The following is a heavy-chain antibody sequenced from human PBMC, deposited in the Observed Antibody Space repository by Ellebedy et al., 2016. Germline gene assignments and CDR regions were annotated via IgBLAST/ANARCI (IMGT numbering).Heavy chain of an antibody. D-gene: IGHD3-16*01. CDR1: GFRFSDYS. J-gene: IGHJ2*01. V-gene: IGHV3-48*04. CDR2: ITGNSAST. Sequence: GESLKISCAASGFRFSDYSMSWVRQAPGRGLEWISYITGNSASTDYADSVQGRFTMSRDNARNSVFLHMGSLRVEDTAVYYCARVTFVLTYEGVDISGGFWYFDLWGRGTLVTVSS. CDR3: ARVTFVLTYEGVDISGGFWYFDL.